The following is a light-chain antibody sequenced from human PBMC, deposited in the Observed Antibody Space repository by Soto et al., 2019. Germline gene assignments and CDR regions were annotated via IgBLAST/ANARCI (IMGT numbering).Light chain of an antibody. J-gene: IGKJ4*01. CDR2: DTS. V-gene: IGKV1-33*01. CDR3: QQYDNLPPLT. Sequence: DIQMTQSPSSLSASVGDRVTITCQASQDISNYLNWYQQKPGKAPKLLIYDTSNLETGVPSSFSGSGSGTDFTFTISRLQPEDIATYYCQQYDNLPPLTFGGGTKVEIK. CDR1: QDISNY.